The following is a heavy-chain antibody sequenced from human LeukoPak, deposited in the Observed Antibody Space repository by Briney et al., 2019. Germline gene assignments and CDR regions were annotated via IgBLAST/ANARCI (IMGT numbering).Heavy chain of an antibody. Sequence: SVKVSCKASGGTFSSYAISWVRQAPGQGLEWMGGIIPIFGTANYAQKFQGRVTITADESTSTAYMELSSLRSEDTAVYYCARDRSSSFGGPYYYYMDVWGKGTTVTVSS. D-gene: IGHD6-6*01. CDR3: ARDRSSSFGGPYYYYMDV. J-gene: IGHJ6*03. V-gene: IGHV1-69*01. CDR2: IIPIFGTA. CDR1: GGTFSSYA.